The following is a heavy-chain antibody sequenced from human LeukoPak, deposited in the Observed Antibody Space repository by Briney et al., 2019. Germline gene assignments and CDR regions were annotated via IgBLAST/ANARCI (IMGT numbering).Heavy chain of an antibody. D-gene: IGHD3-10*01. CDR3: AKKMGTGNFYFDY. CDR2: ITSNGSGT. J-gene: IGHJ4*02. CDR1: EFSFGNYA. Sequence: GGSLRLSCAASEFSFGNYAMSWVRQAPGKGLQWVSAITSNGSGTYYADSVKGRFTISRDNSKNTLYLQMNSLRAEDTAVYYCAKKMGTGNFYFDYWGQGTLVTVSS. V-gene: IGHV3-23*01.